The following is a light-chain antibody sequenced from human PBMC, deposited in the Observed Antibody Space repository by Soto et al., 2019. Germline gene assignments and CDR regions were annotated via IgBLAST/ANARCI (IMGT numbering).Light chain of an antibody. CDR3: QQYGNSPIT. J-gene: IGKJ5*01. Sequence: VVTQSPCTLSLSRGERATLSCRASERIYSAYLGWYQQKPGQAPRLLIYGTSSRATGIPDRFSGSGSGTDFTLTISRLEPEDFAVYYCQQYGNSPITFGQGTRLEIK. V-gene: IGKV3-20*01. CDR2: GTS. CDR1: ERIYSAY.